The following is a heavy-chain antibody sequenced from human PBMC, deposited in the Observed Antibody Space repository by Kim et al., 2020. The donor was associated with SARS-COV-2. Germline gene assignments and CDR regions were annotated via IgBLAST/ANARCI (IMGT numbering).Heavy chain of an antibody. J-gene: IGHJ4*02. CDR3: AREYSSNYYPQI. CDR2: INHRGTT. CDR1: GGSFSNYY. V-gene: IGHV4-34*01. D-gene: IGHD3-22*01. Sequence: SETLSLTCVVSGGSFSNYYWGWIRQSPARGLDWIADINHRGTTNYNTSLKSRVTISVDTSKNQISLNLTSVTAADSAIYFCAREYSSNYYPQIWGPGALVTVSS.